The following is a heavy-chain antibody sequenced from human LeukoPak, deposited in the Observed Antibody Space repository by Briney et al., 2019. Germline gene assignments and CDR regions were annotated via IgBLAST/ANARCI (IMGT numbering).Heavy chain of an antibody. CDR2: INPNSGGT. V-gene: IGHV1-2*02. CDR3: ARGLEMATMGLVY. CDR1: GYTFTGYY. Sequence: ASVKVSCKASGYTFTGYYMHWVRQAPGQGLEWMGWINPNSGGTNYAQKFQGRVTVTRDTSISTAYMELSRLRSDDTAVYYCARGLEMATMGLVYWGQGTLVTVSS. J-gene: IGHJ4*02. D-gene: IGHD5-24*01.